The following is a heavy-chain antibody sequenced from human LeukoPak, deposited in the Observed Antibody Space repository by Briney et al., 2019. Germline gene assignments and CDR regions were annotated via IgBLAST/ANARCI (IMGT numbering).Heavy chain of an antibody. Sequence: GGSLRLSRAASGFTFDDYAMHWVRQAPGKGLEWVSGISWNSGSIGYADSVKGRFTISRDNAKNSLYLQMNSLRAEDMALYYCAKENPTGDYFDYWGQGTLVTVSS. CDR2: ISWNSGSI. V-gene: IGHV3-9*03. J-gene: IGHJ4*02. D-gene: IGHD7-27*01. CDR1: GFTFDDYA. CDR3: AKENPTGDYFDY.